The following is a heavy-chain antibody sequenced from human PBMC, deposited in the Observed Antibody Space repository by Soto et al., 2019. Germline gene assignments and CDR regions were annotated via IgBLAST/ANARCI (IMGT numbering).Heavy chain of an antibody. V-gene: IGHV3-30*18. J-gene: IGHJ4*02. Sequence: QVQLVESGGGVVQPGRSLRLSCAASGFTFSSYGMHWVRQAPGKGLEWVAVISYDGSNKYYADSVKGRFTISRDNSKNTLYLQMNSLRAEDTAEYYCAKDESPVKVLNTLLDYWGQGTLVTVSS. CDR1: GFTFSSYG. CDR3: AKDESPVKVLNTLLDY. CDR2: ISYDGSNK. D-gene: IGHD4-4*01.